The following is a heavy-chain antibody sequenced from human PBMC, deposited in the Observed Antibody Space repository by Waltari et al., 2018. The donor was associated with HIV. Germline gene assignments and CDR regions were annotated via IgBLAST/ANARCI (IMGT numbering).Heavy chain of an antibody. V-gene: IGHV3-66*02. D-gene: IGHD3-22*01. CDR3: ARDYYDSSGYSPEDAFNI. CDR1: GFTVSSHY. CDR2: IYCRGST. Sequence: EVQLVESGGGLVQPGGSLRLSCAASGFTVSSHYMSWVRQAPGKGLEWVSVIYCRGSTYYADSVKGRVNISRDNSKNTLYLQMNSLRSEDTAVYYCARDYYDSSGYSPEDAFNIWGQGTMVTVSS. J-gene: IGHJ3*02.